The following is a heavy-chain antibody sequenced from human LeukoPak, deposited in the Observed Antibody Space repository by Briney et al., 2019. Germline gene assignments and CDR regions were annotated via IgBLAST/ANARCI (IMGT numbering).Heavy chain of an antibody. Sequence: GGSLRLSCAASGFTFSSYWMHWVRQAPGKGLVWVSRINAAGSSTTYADSVKGRFTVSRDNAKNTLYLQMNSLRAEDTAVYYCARDHYFDRSGLSDFFEYWGQGTLATVSS. J-gene: IGHJ4*02. CDR1: GFTFSSYW. CDR3: ARDHYFDRSGLSDFFEY. CDR2: INAAGSST. D-gene: IGHD3-22*01. V-gene: IGHV3-74*01.